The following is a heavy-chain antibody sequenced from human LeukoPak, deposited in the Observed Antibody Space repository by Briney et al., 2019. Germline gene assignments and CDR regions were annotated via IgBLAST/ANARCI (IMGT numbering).Heavy chain of an antibody. CDR2: IYYSGST. CDR3: ARGYDILTGSLSFDY. V-gene: IGHV4-59*01. Sequence: SETLSLTCTVSGGSISSYYWSWIRQPPGKGLEWIGYIYYSGSTNYNPSLKSRVTISVDTSKNQFSLKLSSVTAADTAVYYCARGYDILTGSLSFDYWGQGPLVTVSS. J-gene: IGHJ4*02. CDR1: GGSISSYY. D-gene: IGHD3-9*01.